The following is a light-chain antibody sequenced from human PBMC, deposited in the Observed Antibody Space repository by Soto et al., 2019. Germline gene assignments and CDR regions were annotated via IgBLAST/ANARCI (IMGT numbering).Light chain of an antibody. V-gene: IGKV1-5*01. CDR1: QTISSW. J-gene: IGKJ1*01. Sequence: DIKMTQAPSTLSGSVGDRVTITCRASQTISSWLAWYQQKPGKAPKLLIYAASTLQSGVPSRFSGSGSGTDFTLTISCLQSEDFATYYCQQYYSYPTFGQVTNVDNK. CDR3: QQYYSYPT. CDR2: AAS.